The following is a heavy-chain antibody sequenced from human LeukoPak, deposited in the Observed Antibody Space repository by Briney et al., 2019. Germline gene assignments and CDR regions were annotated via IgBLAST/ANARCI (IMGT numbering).Heavy chain of an antibody. CDR1: GGSFSGYY. V-gene: IGHV4-34*01. CDR2: INHSGST. D-gene: IGHD3-9*01. Sequence: SETLSLTCAVYGGSFSGYYWSWIRQPPGKGLEWIGEINHSGSTNYNPSLKSRVTISVDTSKNQFSLKLSSVTAADTAVYYSARPDYDILTGTLDAFDIWGQGTMVTVSS. J-gene: IGHJ3*02. CDR3: ARPDYDILTGTLDAFDI.